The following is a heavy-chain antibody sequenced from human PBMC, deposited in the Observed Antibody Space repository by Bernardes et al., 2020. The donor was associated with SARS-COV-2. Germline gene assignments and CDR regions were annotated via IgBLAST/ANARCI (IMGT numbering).Heavy chain of an antibody. CDR3: AEGSATISDY. D-gene: IGHD3-10*01. Sequence: GGSLRLSCAASGFTFSDYSMNWVRQAPGKGLEWVSSICSTSTYIYYVDSVKGRFTISRDNAKNSLYLQMNNLTAEDTAVYYCAEGSATISDYWGQGTLVTVSS. CDR1: GFTFSDYS. V-gene: IGHV3-21*01. CDR2: ICSTSTYI. J-gene: IGHJ4*02.